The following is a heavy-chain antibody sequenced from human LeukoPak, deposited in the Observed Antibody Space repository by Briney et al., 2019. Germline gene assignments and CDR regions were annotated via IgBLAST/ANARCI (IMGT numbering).Heavy chain of an antibody. CDR2: ISYDGSNK. J-gene: IGHJ4*02. CDR1: GFTFSSYA. D-gene: IGHD5-24*01. V-gene: IGHV3-30*04. CDR3: ARGDRDGYNHPDY. Sequence: PGGSLRLSCAASGFTFSSYAMHWVRQAPGKGLEWVAVISYDGSNKYYADSVKGRFTISRDNSKNTLYLQMNSLRAEDTAVYYCARGDRDGYNHPDYWGQGTPVTVSS.